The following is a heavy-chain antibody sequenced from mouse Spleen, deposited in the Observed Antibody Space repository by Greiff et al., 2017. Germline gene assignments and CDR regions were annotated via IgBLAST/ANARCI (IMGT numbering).Heavy chain of an antibody. CDR3: ASLPGDYYAMDY. Sequence: EVHLVESGGDLVKPGGSLKLSCAASGFTFSSYGMSWVRQTPDKRLEWVATISSGGSYTYYPDSVKGRFTISRDNAKNTLYLQMSSLKSEDTAMYYCASLPGDYYAMDYWGQGTSVTVSS. CDR1: GFTFSSYG. J-gene: IGHJ4*01. CDR2: ISSGGSYT. D-gene: IGHD2-1*01. V-gene: IGHV5-6*01.